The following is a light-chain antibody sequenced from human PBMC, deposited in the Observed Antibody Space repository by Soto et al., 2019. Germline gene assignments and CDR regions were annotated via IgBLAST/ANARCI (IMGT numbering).Light chain of an antibody. CDR3: QQYGSSPRT. V-gene: IGKV3-20*01. CDR1: QSVSSSY. Sequence: EVVLTQSPGTLSLSPGERATLSCRASQSVSSSYLAWYQQKPGQAPRLLIYGASSRATGIPDRFSGSGSGTSFTVTISRLEPADFAVYYCQQYGSSPRTFGQGTKVEIK. CDR2: GAS. J-gene: IGKJ1*01.